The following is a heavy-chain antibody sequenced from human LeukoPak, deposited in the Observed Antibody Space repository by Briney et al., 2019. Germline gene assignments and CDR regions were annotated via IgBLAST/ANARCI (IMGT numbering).Heavy chain of an antibody. CDR2: ISSNGGST. CDR3: ARGSDGMIVVVTTYYFDY. Sequence: GGSLRLSCAASGFTFSSYAMHWVRQAPGKGLEYVSAISSNGGSTYYANSVKGRFTISRDNSKNTLYLQMGSLRAEDMAVYYCARGSDGMIVVVTTYYFDYWGQGTLVTVSS. J-gene: IGHJ4*02. V-gene: IGHV3-64*01. CDR1: GFTFSSYA. D-gene: IGHD3-22*01.